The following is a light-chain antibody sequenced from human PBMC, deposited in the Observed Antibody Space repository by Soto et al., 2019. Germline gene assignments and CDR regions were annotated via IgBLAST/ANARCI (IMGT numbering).Light chain of an antibody. J-gene: IGLJ2*01. CDR2: QDS. V-gene: IGLV3-1*01. CDR3: QTWDSSTVV. Sequence: SYELTQPPSVSVSPGQTASITCSGDKLGDKYACWFQQKPGQSPVLVIYQDSKRPSGIPERFSGPNSGNTATLTISGTQGMDEADYYCQTWDSSTVVFGGGTKVTVL. CDR1: KLGDKY.